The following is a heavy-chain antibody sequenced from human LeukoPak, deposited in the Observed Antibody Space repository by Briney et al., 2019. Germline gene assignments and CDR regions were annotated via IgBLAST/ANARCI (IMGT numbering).Heavy chain of an antibody. CDR1: GFTFSNFA. CDR2: ISSGGVSI. V-gene: IGHV3-23*01. J-gene: IGHJ4*02. D-gene: IGHD4/OR15-4a*01. CDR3: AQGLMVKAQFDY. Sequence: GGSLRLSCAASGFTFSNFAMSWVRQAPGKGLEWVSAISSGGVSIYYADSVKGRFTISRDNSKNTLYLQMNSLRADDTAVYYCAQGLMVKAQFDYWGQGTLVTVSS.